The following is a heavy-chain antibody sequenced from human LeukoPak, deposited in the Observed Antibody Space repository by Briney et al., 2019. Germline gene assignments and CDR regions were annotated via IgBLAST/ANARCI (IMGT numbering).Heavy chain of an antibody. CDR1: GGSISSYY. CDR2: IYYSGST. D-gene: IGHD6-19*01. Sequence: SETLSLTCTVSGGSISSYYWSWIRQPPGKGLEWIGYIYYSGSTNYNPSLKSRVTISVDTSKNQFSLKLSSVTAADTAVYYCAREMDQWXXXYFDYWGQGXLVTVS. CDR3: AREMDQWXXXYFDY. J-gene: IGHJ4*02. V-gene: IGHV4-59*01.